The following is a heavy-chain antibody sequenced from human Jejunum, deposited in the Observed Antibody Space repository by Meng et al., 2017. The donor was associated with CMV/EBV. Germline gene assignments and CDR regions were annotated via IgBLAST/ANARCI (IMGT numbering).Heavy chain of an antibody. V-gene: IGHV4-59*01. Sequence: VSGGSISTYYWNWIRQPPGKGGKGLEWIGSIYYSGTTYYNPSLKSRVTISVDTAKNQFSLKLNSVTAADTAVYFCAREHNDYSINSWGQGTLVTVSS. CDR2: IYYSGTT. J-gene: IGHJ5*02. CDR3: AREHNDYSINS. D-gene: IGHD4-11*01. CDR1: GGSISTYY.